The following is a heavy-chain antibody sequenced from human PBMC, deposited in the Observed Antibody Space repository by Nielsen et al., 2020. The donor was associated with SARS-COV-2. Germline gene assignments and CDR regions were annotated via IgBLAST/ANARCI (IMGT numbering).Heavy chain of an antibody. J-gene: IGHJ6*02. D-gene: IGHD1-26*01. V-gene: IGHV1-3*01. CDR3: ARERSREYGIDV. CDR2: INVGNGNT. CDR1: GYSFTSYA. Sequence: ASVKVSCKASGYSFTSYAMHWVWQAPGQRLEWMGWINVGNGNTKYSQKFQGRVTFTRDTSASTAYTELSSLRFEDTAVYYCARERSREYGIDVWGQGTTVTVSS.